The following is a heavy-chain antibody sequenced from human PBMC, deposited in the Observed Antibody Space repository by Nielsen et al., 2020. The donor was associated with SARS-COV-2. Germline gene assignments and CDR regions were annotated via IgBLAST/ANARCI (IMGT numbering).Heavy chain of an antibody. CDR1: GFTFSSYA. Sequence: GSLRLSCAASGFTFSSYAMHWVRQAPGKGLEWVAVISYDGSNKYYADSVKGRFTISRDNSKNTLFLQMNSLRAEDTAVYYCARGHPGYWGQGTLVTVSS. J-gene: IGHJ4*02. CDR2: ISYDGSNK. CDR3: ARGHPGY. V-gene: IGHV3-30*04.